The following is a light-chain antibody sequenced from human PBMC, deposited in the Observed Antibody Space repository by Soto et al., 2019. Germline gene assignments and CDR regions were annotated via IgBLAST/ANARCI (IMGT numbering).Light chain of an antibody. CDR3: ASSTSSTTLV. J-gene: IGLJ1*01. V-gene: IGLV2-14*01. CDR1: SSDVGGYNY. CDR2: EVS. Sequence: QSALTQPASVSGSPGQSIAMSCTGTSSDVGGYNYVSWYQQHPGKAPKTMIYEVSNRPSGVSNRFSGSKSGNTASLTISGLQAEDEADYYCASSTSSTTLVFGTGTKLTVL.